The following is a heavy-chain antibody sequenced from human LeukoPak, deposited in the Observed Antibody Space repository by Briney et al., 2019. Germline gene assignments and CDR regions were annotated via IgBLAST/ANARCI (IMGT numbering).Heavy chain of an antibody. D-gene: IGHD6-13*01. CDR2: ISAYNGNT. CDR3: ARGRSVAAAGIFRRYYYYMDV. V-gene: IGHV1-18*01. Sequence: ASVKVSCKASGYTFTSYGISWVRQAPGQGLEWMGWISAYNGNTNYAQKLQGRVTMTTDTSTSTAYMELRSLRSDDTAVYYCARGRSVAAAGIFRRYYYYMDVWGKGTTVTISS. CDR1: GYTFTSYG. J-gene: IGHJ6*03.